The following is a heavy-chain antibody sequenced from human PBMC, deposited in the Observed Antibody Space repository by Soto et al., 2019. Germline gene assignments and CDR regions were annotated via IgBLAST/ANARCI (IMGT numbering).Heavy chain of an antibody. Sequence: QVQLVQSGAEVKKPGSSVKVSCKASGGTFSSYAISWVRQAPGQGLEWMGGIIPIFGTANYAQKFQGRVTITADESTSTAYMELSSLRSEDTAVYYCARVPDTQTWSHYYYYGMDVWGQGTTVTVSS. J-gene: IGHJ6*02. D-gene: IGHD3-3*01. CDR2: IIPIFGTA. V-gene: IGHV1-69*01. CDR3: ARVPDTQTWSHYYYYGMDV. CDR1: GGTFSSYA.